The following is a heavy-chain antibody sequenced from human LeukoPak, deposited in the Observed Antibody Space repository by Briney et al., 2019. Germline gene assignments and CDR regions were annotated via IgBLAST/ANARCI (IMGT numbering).Heavy chain of an antibody. CDR1: GYTFTSYY. D-gene: IGHD3-3*01. J-gene: IGHJ4*02. CDR2: INPSGGST. V-gene: IGHV1-46*01. Sequence: ASVKVSCKASGYTFTSYYMHRVRQAPGQGLEWMGIINPSGGSTSYAQKFQGRVTMTRDTSTSTVYMELSSLRSEDTAVYYCARDPPYYDFWSGYPDYWGQGTLVTVSS. CDR3: ARDPPYYDFWSGYPDY.